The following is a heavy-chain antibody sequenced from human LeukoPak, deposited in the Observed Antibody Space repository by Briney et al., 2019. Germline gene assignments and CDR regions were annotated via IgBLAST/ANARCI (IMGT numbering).Heavy chain of an antibody. CDR3: AKGIKWELPFDY. CDR2: ISVSGGST. Sequence: GGSLRLSCAASGFTFSNYAMSWVRQAPGKGLEWDSAISVSGGSTYYADSVKGRFTISRDSSKNTLYLQMNTLRAEDTALYYCAKGIKWELPFDYWGQGTLVTVSS. J-gene: IGHJ4*02. CDR1: GFTFSNYA. V-gene: IGHV3-23*01. D-gene: IGHD1-26*01.